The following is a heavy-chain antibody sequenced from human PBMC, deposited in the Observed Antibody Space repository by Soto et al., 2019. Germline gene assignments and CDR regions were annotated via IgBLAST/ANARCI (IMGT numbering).Heavy chain of an antibody. V-gene: IGHV4-34*01. Sequence: QVQLQQWGAGLLKPSETLSLTCAVYGGSFSGYYWSWIRQPPGKGLEWIGEINHSGSTNYNPSLQSRVTISVDTSKNQFSLKLSSVTAADTAVYYCARGSGNCGGDCEGNWFDPWGQGTLVTVSS. CDR1: GGSFSGYY. D-gene: IGHD2-21*02. CDR2: INHSGST. CDR3: ARGSGNCGGDCEGNWFDP. J-gene: IGHJ5*02.